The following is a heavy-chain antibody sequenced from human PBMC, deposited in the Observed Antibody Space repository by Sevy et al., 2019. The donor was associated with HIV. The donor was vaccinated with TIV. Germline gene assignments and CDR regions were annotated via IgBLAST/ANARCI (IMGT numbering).Heavy chain of an antibody. CDR2: IFPGDSDT. CDR1: GYSFSTYW. CDR3: ARRGIQLRGSDYFYYGLDV. V-gene: IGHV5-51*01. D-gene: IGHD1-1*01. J-gene: IGHJ6*02. Sequence: GESLKISCKGSGYSFSTYWIAWVRQMPGKGLELMGLIFPGDSDTRYSPSFQGQVTISADKSIRTSYLQWNSLKASGTATYYCARRGIQLRGSDYFYYGLDVWGQGTTVTVSS.